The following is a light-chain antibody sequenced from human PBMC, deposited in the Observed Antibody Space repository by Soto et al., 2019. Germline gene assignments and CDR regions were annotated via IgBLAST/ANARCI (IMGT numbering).Light chain of an antibody. V-gene: IGKV3-20*01. CDR2: GAS. J-gene: IGKJ1*01. Sequence: EIMMTQSPGSLSLSPGERATRSCRASQSVSSTYLTWYQQKPGQSPRLLIHGASSRAAGVPDRFTGSGSGTDFTLTINRLEPEDFAVYYCQQYGSSPWTFGQGTKVDIK. CDR3: QQYGSSPWT. CDR1: QSVSSTY.